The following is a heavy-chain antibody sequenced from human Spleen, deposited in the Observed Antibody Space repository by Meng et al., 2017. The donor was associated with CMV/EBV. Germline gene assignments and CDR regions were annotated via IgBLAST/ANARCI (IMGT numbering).Heavy chain of an antibody. V-gene: IGHV4-59*01. J-gene: IGHJ6*02. CDR3: ARDVPRHFGYVYFGMDV. CDR1: GGSISSYY. D-gene: IGHD5-12*01. Sequence: SETLSLTCTVSGGSISSYYWSWIRQPPGKGLEWIGNIYYSGSTNYNPSLKSRVTISVDTSKNQVSLKLSSVTAADTAVYFCARDVPRHFGYVYFGMDVWGQGTTVTVSS. CDR2: IYYSGST.